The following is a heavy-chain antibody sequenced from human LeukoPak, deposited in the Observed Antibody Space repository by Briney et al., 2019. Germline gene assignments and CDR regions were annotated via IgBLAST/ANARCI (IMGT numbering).Heavy chain of an antibody. CDR1: GFTFSIYA. D-gene: IGHD3-22*01. CDR2: ITSRGEST. CDR3: ARDRPNYYGSDGHYYRRDGDY. V-gene: IGHV3-23*01. Sequence: GGSLRLSCAASGFTFSIYAMSWVRQAPGKGLQWVSSITSRGESTWYVDSVKGRFTITRDNSENTLYLQMHSLRAEDTAVYYCARDRPNYYGSDGHYYRRDGDYWGRGTLVTVSS. J-gene: IGHJ4*02.